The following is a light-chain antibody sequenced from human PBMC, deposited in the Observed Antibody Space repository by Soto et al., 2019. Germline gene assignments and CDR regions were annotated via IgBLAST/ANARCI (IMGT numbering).Light chain of an antibody. CDR2: GAS. J-gene: IGKJ3*01. CDR1: EDIRTS. CDR3: QHYNNLPPFT. Sequence: DIQMTQSPSSLSASVGARVSITCQASEDIRTSLSWFQHKPGRAPKLLIYGASYLETGVPSRFSGSGSGTDFTVTISSLQPEDIATYYCQHYNNLPPFTFGPGTKVDIK. V-gene: IGKV1-33*01.